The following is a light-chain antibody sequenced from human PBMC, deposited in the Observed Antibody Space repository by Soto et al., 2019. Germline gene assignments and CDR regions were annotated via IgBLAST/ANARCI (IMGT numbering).Light chain of an antibody. CDR1: QSVSSN. Sequence: EIVVTQSPATLSVSPGERATLSCRASQSVSSNLAWYQQKPGQAPRLLINDTSTRATGIPARFSGSGSGTEFTLTISSLQSEDFAVYYCQQYNNWPPITFGQGTRLEIK. CDR2: DTS. J-gene: IGKJ5*01. V-gene: IGKV3-15*01. CDR3: QQYNNWPPIT.